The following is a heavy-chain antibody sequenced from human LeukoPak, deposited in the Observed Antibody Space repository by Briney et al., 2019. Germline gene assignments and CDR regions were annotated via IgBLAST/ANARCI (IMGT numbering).Heavy chain of an antibody. CDR3: ARRRRVITHSYLGY. V-gene: IGHV4-4*07. CDR1: GGSISSYY. J-gene: IGHJ4*02. D-gene: IGHD3-22*01. CDR2: IYTSGST. Sequence: SETLSLTCTVSGGSISSYYWSWIRQPAGKGLEWIGRIYTSGSTNYNPSLKSRVTISVDTSKNQFSLRLSSVTAADTAVYYCARRRRVITHSYLGYWGQGTLVTVSS.